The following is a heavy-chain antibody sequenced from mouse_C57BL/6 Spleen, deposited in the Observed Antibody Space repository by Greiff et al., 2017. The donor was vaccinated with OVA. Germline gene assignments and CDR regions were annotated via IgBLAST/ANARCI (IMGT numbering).Heavy chain of an antibody. V-gene: IGHV7-3*01. CDR3: ARSHYGSSYEYFDV. CDR1: GFTFTDYY. CDR2: IRNKANGYTT. Sequence: EVKLQESGGGLVQPGGSLSLSCAASGFTFTDYYMSWVRQPPGKALEWLGFIRNKANGYTTESSASVKGRSTISRANSQSILYLQMNALRAADMATYSCARSHYGSSYEYFDVWGTGTTVTVSS. D-gene: IGHD1-1*01. J-gene: IGHJ1*03.